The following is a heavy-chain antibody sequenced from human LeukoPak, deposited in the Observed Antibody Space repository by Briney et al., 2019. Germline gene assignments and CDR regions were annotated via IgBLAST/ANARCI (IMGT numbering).Heavy chain of an antibody. D-gene: IGHD2-8*01. CDR2: ITDSGGNT. CDR1: GFTFSTYA. V-gene: IGHV3-23*01. J-gene: IGHJ4*02. CDR3: ARAGHCTIGICYTPDFDY. Sequence: GGSLRLSCAASGFTFSTYAMSWVRQAPGKGLEWVSAITDSGGNTYYAAPVKGRFTISRDNSKNTLYLQMNSLRAEDTALYYCARAGHCTIGICYTPDFDYWGQGTLVTVSS.